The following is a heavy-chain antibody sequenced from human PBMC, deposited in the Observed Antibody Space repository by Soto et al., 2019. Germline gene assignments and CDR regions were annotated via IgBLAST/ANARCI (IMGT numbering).Heavy chain of an antibody. CDR2: FDPEDGET. CDR1: GGTLSDYA. J-gene: IGHJ6*02. Sequence: ASVKVSCKASGGTLSDYAFSWVRQAPGKGLEWMGGFDPEDGETIYAQKFQGRVTMTEDTSTDTAYMELSSLRSEDTAVYYCATSASYESYYYYGMDVWGQGTTVTVSS. V-gene: IGHV1-24*01. D-gene: IGHD5-12*01. CDR3: ATSASYESYYYYGMDV.